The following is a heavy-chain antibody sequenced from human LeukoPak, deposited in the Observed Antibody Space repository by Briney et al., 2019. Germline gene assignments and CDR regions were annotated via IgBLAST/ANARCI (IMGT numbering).Heavy chain of an antibody. J-gene: IGHJ4*02. V-gene: IGHV3-23*01. CDR2: ISGSGGST. CDR3: AKDVVPAATDYFDY. CDR1: GFSFSSYD. Sequence: GGSLRLSCAASGFSFSSYDMSWVRQAPGKGLEWVSAISGSGGSTDYADSVKGRFTISRDNSKNTLYLQMNSLRAEDTAVYYCAKDVVPAATDYFDYWGQGTLVTVSS. D-gene: IGHD2-2*01.